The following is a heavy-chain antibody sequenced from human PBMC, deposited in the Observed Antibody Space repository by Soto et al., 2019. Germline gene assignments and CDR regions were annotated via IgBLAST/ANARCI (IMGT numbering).Heavy chain of an antibody. CDR1: GFTVSSNY. Sequence: EVQLVESGGGLIQPGGSLRLSCAASGFTVSSNYMSWVRQAPGKGLEWVSVIYRGGSTYYADSVKGRFTISRDNSKNTLYLQMNRRRAEDTAVYYCARDRVESGYPEYFQHWGQGTLVTVSS. V-gene: IGHV3-53*01. J-gene: IGHJ1*01. CDR2: IYRGGST. CDR3: ARDRVESGYPEYFQH. D-gene: IGHD3-22*01.